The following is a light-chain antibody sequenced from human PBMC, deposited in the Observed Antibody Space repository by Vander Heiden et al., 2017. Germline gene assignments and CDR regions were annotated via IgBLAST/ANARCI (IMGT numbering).Light chain of an antibody. J-gene: IGLJ1*01. CDR2: DVS. V-gene: IGLV2-14*03. CDR3: SSYTSSSTKV. CDR1: SSDVGGYNY. Sequence: QSALPQSASVPGSPGQSITISCTGTSSDVGGYNYVSWYQQHPGKAPKLMIYDVSNRPSGVSNRFSGSKSGNTASLTISGLQAEDEADYYCSSYTSSSTKVFGTGTKVTVL.